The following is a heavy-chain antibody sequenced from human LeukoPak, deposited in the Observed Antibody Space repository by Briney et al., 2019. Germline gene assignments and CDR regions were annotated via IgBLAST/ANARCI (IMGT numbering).Heavy chain of an antibody. CDR1: GFTFSGSA. D-gene: IGHD4-17*01. J-gene: IGHJ4*02. V-gene: IGHV3-73*01. CDR3: TFSHDYGDN. CDR2: IRSSTKNYAT. Sequence: GGSLRLSCAASGFTFSGSAMHWVRQASGKGLEWVGRIRSSTKNYATAYGASMKGRFTISRDDSKNTAYLQMDSLKTEDTAVYYCTFSHDYGDNWGQGTLVTVSS.